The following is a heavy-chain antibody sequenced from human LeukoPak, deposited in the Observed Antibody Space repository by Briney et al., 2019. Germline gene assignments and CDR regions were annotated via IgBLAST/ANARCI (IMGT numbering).Heavy chain of an antibody. D-gene: IGHD3-3*01. CDR1: GGTFNNYA. Sequence: GASVKVSRKASGGTFNNYAFSWIRQAPGQGLEWMGGINPMFGTPNYAQKFHDRVTITADESTATAYMELSNLRSEDTAVYYCALRHSFGYSFDYWGQGTLVTVSS. V-gene: IGHV1-69*13. CDR3: ALRHSFGYSFDY. CDR2: INPMFGTP. J-gene: IGHJ4*02.